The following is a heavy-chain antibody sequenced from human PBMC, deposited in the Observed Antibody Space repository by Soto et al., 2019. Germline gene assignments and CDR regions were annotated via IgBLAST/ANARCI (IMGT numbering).Heavy chain of an antibody. D-gene: IGHD5-12*01. V-gene: IGHV5-51*01. CDR2: IYPGDSDT. J-gene: IGHJ6*03. CDR3: ARVATRAYYYYMDV. CDR1: GYRFTSYG. Sequence: PGESLKISSKGSGYRFTSYGIGWVRQMPGKGLEWMGIIYPGDSDTRYSPSLQGQVTISADKSISTAYLQWSSLKASDTAMYYCARVATRAYYYYMDVWGKGTTVTVSS.